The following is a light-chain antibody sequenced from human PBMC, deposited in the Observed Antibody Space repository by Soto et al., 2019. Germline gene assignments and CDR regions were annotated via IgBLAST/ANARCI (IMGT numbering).Light chain of an antibody. CDR2: GAS. J-gene: IGKJ4*01. CDR3: QQYGISPFT. Sequence: EFVLAQSPGTLSLSPWARATLSCRASQFVSSTYLAWYQQRPGQAPRLLIYGASSRATGIPDRFSGGGSETDFTLTISRLESEDSAVYYCQQYGISPFTFGGGTKVDIK. CDR1: QFVSSTY. V-gene: IGKV3-20*01.